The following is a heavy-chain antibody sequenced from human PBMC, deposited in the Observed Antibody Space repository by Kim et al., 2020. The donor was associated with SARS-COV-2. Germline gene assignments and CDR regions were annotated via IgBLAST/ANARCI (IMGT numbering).Heavy chain of an antibody. J-gene: IGHJ6*02. CDR1: GFTFGDYG. CDR3: ARGRKQWLTYYYYYGMDG. Sequence: GGSLRLSCAASGFTFGDYGMSWVRQAPGKGLEWVSGINWNGGSTGYADSVKGRFTISRDNAKNSLYLQKNSLRAEDTALYYCARGRKQWLTYYYYYGMDGWGQGTTVNVSS. V-gene: IGHV3-20*04. CDR2: INWNGGST. D-gene: IGHD6-19*01.